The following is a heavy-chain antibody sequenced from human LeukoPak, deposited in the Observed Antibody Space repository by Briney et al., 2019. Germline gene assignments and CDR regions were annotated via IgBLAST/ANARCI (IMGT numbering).Heavy chain of an antibody. Sequence: GESLKISCKGSGYSFTSYWIGWVRQMPGKGLEWMGIIYPGDSDTRYSPSFQGQVTISADKSISTAYLQWSSLKASDTAMYYCARLPKTMVRGCYYMDVWGKGTTVTVSS. CDR3: ARLPKTMVRGCYYMDV. CDR2: IYPGDSDT. D-gene: IGHD3-10*01. V-gene: IGHV5-51*01. J-gene: IGHJ6*03. CDR1: GYSFTSYW.